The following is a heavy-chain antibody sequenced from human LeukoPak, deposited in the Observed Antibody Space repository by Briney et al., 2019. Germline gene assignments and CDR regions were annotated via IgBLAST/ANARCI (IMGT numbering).Heavy chain of an antibody. J-gene: IGHJ6*03. CDR3: ARGGHVVVVPAEGYYYMDV. CDR1: GYTFTGYY. CDR2: INPNSGGT. V-gene: IGHV1-2*02. D-gene: IGHD2-2*01. Sequence: VASVKVSCKASGYTFTGYYMHWVRQAPGQGLEWMGWINPNSGGTNYAQKFQGRVTMTRDTSISTAYMELSRLRSDDTAVYYCARGGHVVVVPAEGYYYMDVWGKGTTVTVSS.